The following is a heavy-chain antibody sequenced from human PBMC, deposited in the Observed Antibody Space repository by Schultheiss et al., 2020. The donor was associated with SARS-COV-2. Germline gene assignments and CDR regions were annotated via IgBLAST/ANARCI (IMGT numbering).Heavy chain of an antibody. J-gene: IGHJ4*02. CDR3: ASLQDSSSSGGDYFDY. CDR1: GFTFSSYA. CDR2: ISYDGSNK. Sequence: GGSLRLSCAASGFTFSSYAMHWVRQAPGKGLEWVAVISYDGSNKYYADSVKGRFTISRDNSKNTLYLQMNSLRAEDTAVYYCASLQDSSSSGGDYFDYWGQGTLVTVSS. D-gene: IGHD6-6*01. V-gene: IGHV3-30*04.